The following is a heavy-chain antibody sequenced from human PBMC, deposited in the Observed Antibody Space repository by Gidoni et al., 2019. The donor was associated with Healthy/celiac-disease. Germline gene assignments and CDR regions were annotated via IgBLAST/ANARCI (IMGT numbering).Heavy chain of an antibody. Sequence: QVQLVQSGAEVKKPGSPVKVSCKASGGTFSSYAISWVRQAPGQGLEWMGGIIPIFGTANYAQKFQGRVTITADESTSTAYMELSSLRSEDTAVYYCARDHGGGIAAAEVSLDYWGQGTLVTVSS. D-gene: IGHD6-13*01. CDR1: GGTFSSYA. J-gene: IGHJ4*02. CDR2: IIPIFGTA. CDR3: ARDHGGGIAAAEVSLDY. V-gene: IGHV1-69*01.